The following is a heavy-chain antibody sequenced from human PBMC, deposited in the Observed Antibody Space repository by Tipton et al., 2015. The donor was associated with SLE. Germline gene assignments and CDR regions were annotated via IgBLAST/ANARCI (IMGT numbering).Heavy chain of an antibody. D-gene: IGHD2-8*02. Sequence: TLSLTCTVSHDSVNSNIYSWGWIRQPPGEGLEWIGSLSWTGSTFYNPSLRGRLTISRDTSKNQFSLRLSSVTAADTAVYFCARLRRHQNLVGMGWLWGPGPLITVSS. V-gene: IGHV4-39*07. CDR2: LSWTGST. CDR3: ARLRRHQNLVGMGWL. J-gene: IGHJ4*02. CDR1: HDSVNSNIYS.